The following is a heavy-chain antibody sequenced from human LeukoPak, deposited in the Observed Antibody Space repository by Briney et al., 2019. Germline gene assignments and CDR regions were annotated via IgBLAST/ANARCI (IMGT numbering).Heavy chain of an antibody. V-gene: IGHV3-23*01. CDR1: GFTFSSYA. CDR2: ITSSGGTT. D-gene: IGHD4-17*01. J-gene: IGHJ4*02. CDR3: AKGSGYGDYFDY. Sequence: GGSLRLSCAASGFTFSSYAMSWVRQAPRKGLEWVSTITSSGGTTYYADSVKGRFTISRDNSKNTLYLQMNSLRAEDTAVYYCAKGSGYGDYFDYWGQGTLVTVSS.